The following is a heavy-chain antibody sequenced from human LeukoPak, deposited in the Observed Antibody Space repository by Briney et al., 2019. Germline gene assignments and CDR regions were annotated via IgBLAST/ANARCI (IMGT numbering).Heavy chain of an antibody. CDR1: SYSFTNYG. J-gene: IGHJ3*02. V-gene: IGHV1-18*01. CDR2: ISSYNGYT. D-gene: IGHD1-26*01. Sequence: ASLKVSCMASSYSFTNYGITWVRQAPGQGPEWMGWISSYNGYTKYAQKFQGRVTMTTDRFTNTAYVELRSLRSEDTAVYYCARERGSGSYEGLDAFDIWGQGTMVTVSS. CDR3: ARERGSGSYEGLDAFDI.